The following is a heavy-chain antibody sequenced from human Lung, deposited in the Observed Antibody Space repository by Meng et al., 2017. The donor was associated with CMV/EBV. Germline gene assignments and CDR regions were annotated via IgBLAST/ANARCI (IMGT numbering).Heavy chain of an antibody. V-gene: IGHV4-39*01. D-gene: IGHD1-26*01. Sequence: XPVSDGSIRSSSYYWGWIRQPPGKVLDWIGNIYYTGSSYYNPSLKSRVTISVDTSKNQFSLNLSSVTAADTAVYYCARYRVIVGATGFDYWGQGTLVTAPQ. CDR2: IYYTGSS. J-gene: IGHJ4*02. CDR3: ARYRVIVGATGFDY. CDR1: DGSIRSSSYY.